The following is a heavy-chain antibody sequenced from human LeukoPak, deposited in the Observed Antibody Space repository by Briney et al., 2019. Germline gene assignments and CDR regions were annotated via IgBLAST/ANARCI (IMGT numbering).Heavy chain of an antibody. CDR2: IYPGDSDT. Sequence: GESLKISCVGSGYSFFNYWIGWVRQMPGKGLEWMGIIYPGDSDTRYSPSFQGQVTISADKSISTAYLQWSSLKASDTAMYYCARLDLGPIAAAVNYYYYGMDVWGQGTTVTVSS. D-gene: IGHD6-13*01. V-gene: IGHV5-51*01. CDR1: GYSFFNYW. J-gene: IGHJ6*02. CDR3: ARLDLGPIAAAVNYYYYGMDV.